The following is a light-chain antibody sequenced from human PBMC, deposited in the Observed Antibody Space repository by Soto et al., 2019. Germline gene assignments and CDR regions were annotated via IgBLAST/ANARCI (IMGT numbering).Light chain of an antibody. J-gene: IGLJ2*01. CDR1: SSNIGSNT. CDR2: SNN. Sequence: QSALTQPPSASGTPGQRVTISCSGSSSNIGSNTVNWCQQLPGTAPKLVIYSNNQRPSGVPDRFSGSKSGASASLAISGLQSEDEPDSSCVAWDDSLNAYVVFRGGTKVPVL. CDR3: VAWDDSLNAYVV. V-gene: IGLV1-44*01.